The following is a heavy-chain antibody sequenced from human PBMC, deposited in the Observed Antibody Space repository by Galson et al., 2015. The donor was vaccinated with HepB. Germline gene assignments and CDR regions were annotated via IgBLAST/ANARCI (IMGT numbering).Heavy chain of an antibody. CDR3: GRALEFLEWSSSYWYFDL. J-gene: IGHJ2*01. CDR1: GGSISNHH. Sequence: ETLSLTCTVSGGSISNHHWSWIRQPPGKGLEFIGYIYYTGKTNYNPSLKSRVTMSIDTSKNQFSLKLSSVTAADTAVYYCGRALEFLEWSSSYWYFDLWGRGTLVTVSS. V-gene: IGHV4-59*11. D-gene: IGHD3-3*02. CDR2: IYYTGKT.